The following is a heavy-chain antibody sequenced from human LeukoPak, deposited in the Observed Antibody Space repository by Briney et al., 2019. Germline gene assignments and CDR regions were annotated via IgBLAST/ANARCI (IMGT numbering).Heavy chain of an antibody. J-gene: IGHJ4*02. CDR3: ASEAYDSSGYYALFDY. CDR2: IYYSGST. CDR1: GGSISSYY. V-gene: IGHV4-59*01. D-gene: IGHD3-22*01. Sequence: SETLSLTRTVSGGSISSYYWSWIRQPPGKGLEWIGYIYYSGSTNYNPSLKSRVTISVDTSKNQFSLKLSSVTAADTAVYYCASEAYDSSGYYALFDYWGQGTLVTVSS.